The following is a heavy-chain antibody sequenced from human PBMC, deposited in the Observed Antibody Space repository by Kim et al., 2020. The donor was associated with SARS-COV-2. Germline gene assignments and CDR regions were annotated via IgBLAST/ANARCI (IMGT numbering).Heavy chain of an antibody. CDR1: GYTFTGYY. J-gene: IGHJ6*02. CDR2: INPNSGGT. D-gene: IGHD5-18*01. Sequence: ASVKVSCKASGYTFTGYYMHWVRQAPGQGLEWMGRINPNSGGTNYAQKFQGRVTMTRDTSISTAYMELSRLRSDDTAVYYCARDRSYGHYYYYGMDVWGQGTTVTVSS. CDR3: ARDRSYGHYYYYGMDV. V-gene: IGHV1-2*06.